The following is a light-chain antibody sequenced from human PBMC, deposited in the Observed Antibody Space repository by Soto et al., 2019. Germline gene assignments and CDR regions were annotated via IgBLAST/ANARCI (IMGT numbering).Light chain of an antibody. J-gene: IGKJ1*01. CDR3: QQRINWPRWT. CDR2: DAS. CDR1: PSVSSY. V-gene: IGKV3-11*01. Sequence: EIVFTHSPAPLSSSPGERATLSCRASPSVSSYLAWYQQKPCQTHRHLIYDASNRATGIPARFSGSGSGTAFSNTSNSREPEDFGVYYCQQRINWPRWTFGQGTKVESK.